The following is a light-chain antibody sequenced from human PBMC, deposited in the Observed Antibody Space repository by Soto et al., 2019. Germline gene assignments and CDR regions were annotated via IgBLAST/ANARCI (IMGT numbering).Light chain of an antibody. CDR2: EGG. CDR3: CSYAGSSTYA. CDR1: SSDVGSYNL. J-gene: IGLJ1*01. Sequence: QSVLTQPASVSGSPGQSITISCTGTSSDVGSYNLVSWYQQHPGKAPKLMIYEGGKRPSGVSNRFSGSKSGNTASLTISGLQAEDEADYYCCSYAGSSTYAFGTGTKLTVL. V-gene: IGLV2-23*01.